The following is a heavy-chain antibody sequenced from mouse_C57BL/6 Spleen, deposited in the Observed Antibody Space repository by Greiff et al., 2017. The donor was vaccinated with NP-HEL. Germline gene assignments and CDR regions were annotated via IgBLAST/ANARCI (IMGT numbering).Heavy chain of an antibody. CDR3: TRVPGSSWDY. CDR2: IDPETGGT. V-gene: IGHV1-15*01. Sequence: QVQLKESGAELVRPGASVTLSCKASGYTFTDYEMHWVKQTPVHGLEWIGAIDPETGGTAYNQKFKGKAILTADKSSSTAYMELRSLTSEDSAVYYCTRVPGSSWDYWGQGTTLTVSS. D-gene: IGHD1-1*01. CDR1: GYTFTDYE. J-gene: IGHJ2*01.